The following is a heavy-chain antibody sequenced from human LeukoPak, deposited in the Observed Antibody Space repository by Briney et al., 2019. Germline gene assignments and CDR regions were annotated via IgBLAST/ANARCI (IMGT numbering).Heavy chain of an antibody. CDR1: GFTFRRYD. Sequence: GGSLRLSCAASGFTFRRYDMSWVRQAPGKGLEWVSAISGNGDSTYYVDSVKGRFTISRDNSKNTLYLQMNSLRAEDTAVYYCARDRGSYSSSWYVPGYWGQGTLVTVSS. CDR3: ARDRGSYSSSWYVPGY. V-gene: IGHV3-23*01. D-gene: IGHD6-13*01. CDR2: ISGNGDST. J-gene: IGHJ4*02.